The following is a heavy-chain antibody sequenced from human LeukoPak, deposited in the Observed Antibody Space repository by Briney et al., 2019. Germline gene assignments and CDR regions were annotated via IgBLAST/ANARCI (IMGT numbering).Heavy chain of an antibody. Sequence: AGGSLRLSCAASGFTFSSYAMHWVRQAPGKGLEWVAVISYDGSNKYYADSVKGRFTISRDNSKNTLYLQMNSLRAEDTAVYYCARDYSSSRASYFDYWGQGTLVTVSS. D-gene: IGHD6-6*01. CDR3: ARDYSSSRASYFDY. V-gene: IGHV3-30*04. CDR2: ISYDGSNK. J-gene: IGHJ4*02. CDR1: GFTFSSYA.